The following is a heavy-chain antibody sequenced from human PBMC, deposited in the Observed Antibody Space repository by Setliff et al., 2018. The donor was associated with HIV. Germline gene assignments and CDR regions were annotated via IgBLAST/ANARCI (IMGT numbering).Heavy chain of an antibody. CDR2: ISSYNGNT. J-gene: IGHJ6*03. CDR3: ARCFTPPSFWSGYYTSGTYYYYMDV. CDR1: GYTFTSYG. Sequence: ASVKVSCKASGYTFTSYGITWVRQAPGQGLEWMGWISSYNGNTDYAQKLQGRVTMTEDTSADTAYMELSSLRSEDTAVYYCARCFTPPSFWSGYYTSGTYYYYMDVWGKGTTVTVSS. V-gene: IGHV1-18*01. D-gene: IGHD3-3*01.